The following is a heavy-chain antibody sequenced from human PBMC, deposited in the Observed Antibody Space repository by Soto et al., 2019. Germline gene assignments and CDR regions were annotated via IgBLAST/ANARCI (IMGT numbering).Heavy chain of an antibody. D-gene: IGHD3-16*01. CDR1: GASISGYH. CDR2: MSYSGST. V-gene: IGHV4-59*12. Sequence: PSETLSLTCTVSGASISGYHWGWIRQPPGKGLEWIGYMSYSGSTNYSPSLKSRVTISVDRSKNQFSLKLSSVTAADTAVYYCARFEGGWFDPWGQGTLVTVSS. J-gene: IGHJ5*02. CDR3: ARFEGGWFDP.